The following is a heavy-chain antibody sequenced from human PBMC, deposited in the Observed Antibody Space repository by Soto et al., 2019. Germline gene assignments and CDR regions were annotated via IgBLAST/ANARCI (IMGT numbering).Heavy chain of an antibody. Sequence: ASVKVSCKASRYPFANYYIFWVRQAPGQGLEWMGIITPSDGSTYYSQNFQGRVTMTRGTSTSTVYMELTSLRSEDTAVYYCAREGGQWGQGTLVTVSS. CDR1: RYPFANYY. J-gene: IGHJ4*02. V-gene: IGHV1-46*01. CDR3: AREGGQ. CDR2: ITPSDGST.